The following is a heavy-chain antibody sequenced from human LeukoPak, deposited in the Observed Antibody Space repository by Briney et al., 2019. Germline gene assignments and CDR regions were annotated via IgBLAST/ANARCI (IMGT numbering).Heavy chain of an antibody. V-gene: IGHV1-2*06. D-gene: IGHD3-10*01. CDR1: GYTFTGYY. CDR3: ARNYYGSGSYDPISY. J-gene: IGHJ4*02. Sequence: ASVKVSCKASGYTFTGYYMHWVRQAPGQGLDWMGRINPNSGGTNYAQKFQGRVTMTRDTSISTAYMELSRLRSDDTAVYYCARNYYGSGSYDPISYWGQGTLVTVSS. CDR2: INPNSGGT.